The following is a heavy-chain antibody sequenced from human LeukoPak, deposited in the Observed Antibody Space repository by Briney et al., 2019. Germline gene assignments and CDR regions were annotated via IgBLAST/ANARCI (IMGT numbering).Heavy chain of an antibody. CDR3: ARDRIVLRPIMKGNAFDI. Sequence: GGSLRLPCAASGFIFSSYCMRWVRQAPARGREEVANKKQDGSEKYYVDSVKGGFTISRDDAKNSLHLQMNSLRAEDTAVYYCARDRIVLRPIMKGNAFDIWGQGTMVTVSS. CDR2: KKQDGSEK. J-gene: IGHJ3*02. CDR1: GFIFSSYC. D-gene: IGHD3-3*01. V-gene: IGHV3-7*01.